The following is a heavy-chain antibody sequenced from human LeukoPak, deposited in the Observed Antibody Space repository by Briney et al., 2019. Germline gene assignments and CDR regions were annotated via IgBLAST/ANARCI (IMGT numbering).Heavy chain of an antibody. Sequence: SQILSLTCTVSGGSISSGGYYWSWIRQHPRKGLEWIGYIYHSGSAYYNPSLKSRVTISVDTSKNQFSLKLTSVTAADTAVYYCARDLAGINSWGQGTLVTVSS. CDR1: GGSISSGGYY. D-gene: IGHD3-10*01. V-gene: IGHV4-31*03. CDR2: IYHSGSA. CDR3: ARDLAGINS. J-gene: IGHJ4*02.